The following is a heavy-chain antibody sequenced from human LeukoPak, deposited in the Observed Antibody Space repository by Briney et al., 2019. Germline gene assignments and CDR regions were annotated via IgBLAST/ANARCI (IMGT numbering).Heavy chain of an antibody. CDR3: ARERGIVGAHETP. V-gene: IGHV4-30-4*01. CDR2: IYYSGST. D-gene: IGHD1-26*01. J-gene: IGHJ5*02. Sequence: SETLSLTCTVSGGSISSYYWSWIRQPPGKGLEWIGYIYYSGSTYYNPSLKSRVTISVDTSKNQFSLKLSSVTAADTAVYYCARERGIVGAHETPWGQGTLVTVSS. CDR1: GGSISSYY.